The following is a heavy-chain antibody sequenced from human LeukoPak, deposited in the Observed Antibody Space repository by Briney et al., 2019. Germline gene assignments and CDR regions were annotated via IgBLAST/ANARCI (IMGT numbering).Heavy chain of an antibody. CDR2: IYYSGST. V-gene: IGHV4-39*01. J-gene: IGHJ4*02. Sequence: SETLSLTCTVSGGSISSSSYYWGWIRQPPGKGLEWIGSIYYSGSTYYNPSLKSRVTISVDTSKNQFSLKLSSVTAADTAVYYCARGGRSSEGYWGQGTLVTVSS. CDR3: ARGGRSSEGY. CDR1: GGSISSSSYY. D-gene: IGHD2-15*01.